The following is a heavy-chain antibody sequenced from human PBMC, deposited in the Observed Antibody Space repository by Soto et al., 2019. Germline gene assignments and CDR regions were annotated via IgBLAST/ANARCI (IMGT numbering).Heavy chain of an antibody. Sequence: EVQLVESGGGLVQPGGSLRLSCAASGFTFSSYSMNWVRQAPGKGLEWVSYISSSSSTIYYADSVKGRFTISRDNAKNSLYLQMNSLRDEDTAVYYCARGLNDYSNYWDYYYYGMDVWGQGTTVTVSS. J-gene: IGHJ6*02. CDR1: GFTFSSYS. V-gene: IGHV3-48*02. CDR2: ISSSSSTI. D-gene: IGHD4-4*01. CDR3: ARGLNDYSNYWDYYYYGMDV.